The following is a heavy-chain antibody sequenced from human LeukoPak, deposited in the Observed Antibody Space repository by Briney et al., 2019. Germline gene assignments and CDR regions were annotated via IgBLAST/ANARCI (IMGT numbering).Heavy chain of an antibody. J-gene: IGHJ5*02. V-gene: IGHV5-51*01. Sequence: GESLKISCKGSGYSFTSYWISWVRQMPGKGLEWMGIIYPGDSDTRYSPSFQGQVTISADKSISTAYLQWSSLKASDTAMYYCARQMVRGVSAFDPWGQGTLVTVSS. CDR3: ARQMVRGVSAFDP. CDR2: IYPGDSDT. CDR1: GYSFTSYW. D-gene: IGHD3-10*01.